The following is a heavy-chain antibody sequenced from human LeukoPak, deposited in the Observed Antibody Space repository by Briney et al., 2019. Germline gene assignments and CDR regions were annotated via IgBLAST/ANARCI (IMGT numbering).Heavy chain of an antibody. CDR3: ARGAGGGRSFQIYYYYGMDV. Sequence: SETLSLTCAVYGGSFSGYYWSWIRQPPGKGLEWIGEINHSGTTNYNPSLKSRVTISVDASKNQFSLKLSSVTAADTAVYYCARGAGGGRSFQIYYYYGMDVWGQGTTVTVSS. V-gene: IGHV4-34*01. CDR2: INHSGTT. J-gene: IGHJ6*02. D-gene: IGHD6-13*01. CDR1: GGSFSGYY.